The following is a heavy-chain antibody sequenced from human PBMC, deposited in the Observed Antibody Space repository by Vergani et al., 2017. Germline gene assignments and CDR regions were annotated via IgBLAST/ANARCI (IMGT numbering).Heavy chain of an antibody. J-gene: IGHJ5*02. CDR1: GGSISSYY. V-gene: IGHV4-59*08. CDR3: ATTPVRGVSGGGWFDP. Sequence: QVQLQESGPGLVKPSETLSLTCTVSGGSISSYYWSWIRQPPGKGLEWIGYIYYSGSTNYNPSLKSRVTISVATSKNQFSLKLSSVTAADTAVYYCATTPVRGVSGGGWFDPWGQGTLVTVSS. CDR2: IYYSGST. D-gene: IGHD3-10*01.